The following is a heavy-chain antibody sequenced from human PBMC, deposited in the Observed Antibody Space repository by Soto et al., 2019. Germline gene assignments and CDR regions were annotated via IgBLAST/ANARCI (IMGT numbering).Heavy chain of an antibody. CDR2: ISYDGSNK. CDR1: GFTFSSYG. D-gene: IGHD6-13*01. CDR3: AKEAAAGHSHWYFDL. J-gene: IGHJ2*01. Sequence: QVQLVESGGGVVQPGRSLRLSCAASGFTFSSYGMYWVRQAPCKRLKWVAVISYDGSNKYYADSVKGRFTISRDNSKNTLYLQMNSLRAEDTAVYYCAKEAAAGHSHWYFDLWGRGTLVTVSS. V-gene: IGHV3-30*18.